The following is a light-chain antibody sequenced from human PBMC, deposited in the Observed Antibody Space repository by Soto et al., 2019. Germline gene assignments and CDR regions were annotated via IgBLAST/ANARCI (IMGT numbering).Light chain of an antibody. CDR3: QQFNYFPLT. Sequence: AIQLTQSPSSLSASVGDRVTITCRASQGISNGLAWYQQKPGKTPKLLIYDASSLENGVPSRFSGGGAGTDFSLTNSSLQPADFVTYYCQQFNYFPLTFGGGTKVEIK. J-gene: IGKJ4*01. V-gene: IGKV1D-13*01. CDR1: QGISNG. CDR2: DAS.